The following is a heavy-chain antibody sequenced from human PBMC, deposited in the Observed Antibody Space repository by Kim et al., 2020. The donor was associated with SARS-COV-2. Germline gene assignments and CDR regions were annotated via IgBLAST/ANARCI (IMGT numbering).Heavy chain of an antibody. Sequence: SETLSLTCAVSGGSISSSNWWSWVRQPPGKGLEWIGEIYHSGSTNYNPSLKSRVTISVDKSKNQFSLKLSSVTAADTAVYYCARTRGRYYGGNSLGYWGQGTLVTVSS. CDR3: ARTRGRYYGGNSLGY. CDR1: GGSISSSNW. D-gene: IGHD4-17*01. CDR2: IYHSGST. J-gene: IGHJ4*02. V-gene: IGHV4-4*02.